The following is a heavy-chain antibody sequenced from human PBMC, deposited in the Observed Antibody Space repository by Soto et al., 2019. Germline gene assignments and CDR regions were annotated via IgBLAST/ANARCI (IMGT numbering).Heavy chain of an antibody. CDR2: IYYSGST. Sequence: TSETLSLTCTVSGGSISSGDYYWSWIRQPPGKGLEWIGYIYYSGSTYYNPSLKSRVTISVDTSKNQFSLKLSSVTAADTAVYYCARGSYYYGSGSSLGYFDYWGQGTLVTVSS. D-gene: IGHD3-10*01. J-gene: IGHJ4*02. CDR3: ARGSYYYGSGSSLGYFDY. CDR1: GGSISSGDYY. V-gene: IGHV4-30-4*01.